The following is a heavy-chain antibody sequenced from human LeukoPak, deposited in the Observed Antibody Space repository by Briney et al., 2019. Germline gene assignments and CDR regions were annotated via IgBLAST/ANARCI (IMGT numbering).Heavy chain of an antibody. CDR2: ISSSGSTI. Sequence: GGSLRLSCAASGFTFSDYYMSWIRQAPGKGLEWVSYISSSGSTIYYADSVKGRSTISRDNAKNSLYLQMNSLRAEDTAVYYCASPPVMVGPRKTGSNAFDIWGQGTMVTVSS. CDR1: GFTFSDYY. V-gene: IGHV3-11*01. D-gene: IGHD2-8*01. CDR3: ASPPVMVGPRKTGSNAFDI. J-gene: IGHJ3*02.